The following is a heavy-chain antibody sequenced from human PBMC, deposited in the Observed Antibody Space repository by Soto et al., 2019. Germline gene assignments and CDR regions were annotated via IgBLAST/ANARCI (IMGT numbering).Heavy chain of an antibody. D-gene: IGHD3-22*01. V-gene: IGHV3-21*01. J-gene: IGHJ4*02. Sequence: PGGSLRLSCAASGFTFSSYSMNWVRQAPGKGLEWVSSISSSSSYICYADSVKGRFTISRDNAKNSLYLQMNSLRAEDTAVYYCARTYYYDSSGYYQSLHFDHWGQGTLVTVSS. CDR1: GFTFSSYS. CDR2: ISSSSSYI. CDR3: ARTYYYDSSGYYQSLHFDH.